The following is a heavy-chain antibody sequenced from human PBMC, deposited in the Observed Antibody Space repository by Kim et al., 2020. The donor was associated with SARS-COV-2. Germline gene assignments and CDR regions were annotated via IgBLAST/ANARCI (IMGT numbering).Heavy chain of an antibody. D-gene: IGHD3-3*01. CDR3: AKGYYYDQASYFDY. J-gene: IGHJ4*02. Sequence: ADSVKGRFTISRDNAKNSLYLQMNSLRAEDTALYYCAKGYYYDQASYFDYWGQGTLVTVSS. V-gene: IGHV3-9*01.